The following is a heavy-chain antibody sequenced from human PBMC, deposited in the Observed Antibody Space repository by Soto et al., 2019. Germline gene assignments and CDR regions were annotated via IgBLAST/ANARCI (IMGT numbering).Heavy chain of an antibody. Sequence: SETLSLTCAVYGGSFSGYYWSWIRQPPGKGLEWIGEINHSGSTNYNPSLKSRVTISVDTSKNQFSLKLSSVTAADTAVYYCARGSTSIAAAGIRYYYYYYGMDVWGHGTTVTVSS. CDR3: ARGSTSIAAAGIRYYYYYYGMDV. CDR1: GGSFSGYY. J-gene: IGHJ6*02. V-gene: IGHV4-34*01. CDR2: INHSGST. D-gene: IGHD6-13*01.